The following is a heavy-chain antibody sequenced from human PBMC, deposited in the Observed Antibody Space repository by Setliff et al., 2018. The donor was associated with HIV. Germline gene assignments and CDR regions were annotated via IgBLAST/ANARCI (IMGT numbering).Heavy chain of an antibody. D-gene: IGHD7-27*01. V-gene: IGHV1-3*01. Sequence: SVKVSCKASGYTFTSYSLHWVRQAPGRRLEWMGRIKAGNGDTRYSQKFQGRVTISRDASASTVYMELSSLISEDTAVYYCARDRAGDRDYWGQGTLVTVSS. CDR2: IKAGNGDT. CDR3: ARDRAGDRDY. J-gene: IGHJ4*02. CDR1: GYTFTSYS.